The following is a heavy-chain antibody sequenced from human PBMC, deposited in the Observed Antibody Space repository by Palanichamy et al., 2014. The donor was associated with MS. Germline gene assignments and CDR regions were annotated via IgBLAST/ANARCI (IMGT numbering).Heavy chain of an antibody. D-gene: IGHD2-15*01. CDR3: ARGGSCSGGSCTGYFQH. J-gene: IGHJ1*01. CDR1: GFTFSSSN. V-gene: IGHV3-21*01. Sequence: EVHLVESGGGLVXPGGSLRLSCAATGFTFSSSNMNWVRQAAGKGLEWVSSIGYSSAYIYYADLVKGRFTISRDNARNSLYLQMNSLRVEDTAVYYCARGGSCSGGSCTGYFQHWGQGTLVTVSS. CDR2: IGYSSAYI.